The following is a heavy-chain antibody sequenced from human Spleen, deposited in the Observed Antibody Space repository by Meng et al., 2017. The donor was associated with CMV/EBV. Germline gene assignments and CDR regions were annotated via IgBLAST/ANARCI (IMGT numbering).Heavy chain of an antibody. V-gene: IGHV4-34*01. Sequence: SETLSLTCAVYGGSFSGYYWSWIRQPPGKGLEWIGEINHSGSTNYNPSLKSRVTISVDTSKNQFSLKLTSVTAADTAVYYCARARFDYWGQGTLVTVSS. J-gene: IGHJ4*02. CDR2: INHSGST. CDR3: ARARFDY. CDR1: GGSFSGYY.